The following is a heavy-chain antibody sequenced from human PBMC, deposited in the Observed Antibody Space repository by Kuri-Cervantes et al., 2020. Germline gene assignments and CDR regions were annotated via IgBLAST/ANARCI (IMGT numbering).Heavy chain of an antibody. CDR3: VREASAD. J-gene: IGHJ4*02. CDR2: IWFDGSTK. V-gene: IGHV3-33*01. CDR1: GFNFDKYG. Sequence: GESLKISCAASGFNFDKYGMHWVRQAPGKGLEWVAVIWFDGSTKYYADSVKGRFTISRDNSKNTLFLQMNSLRADDTAVYFCVREASADWGQGTLVTVSS.